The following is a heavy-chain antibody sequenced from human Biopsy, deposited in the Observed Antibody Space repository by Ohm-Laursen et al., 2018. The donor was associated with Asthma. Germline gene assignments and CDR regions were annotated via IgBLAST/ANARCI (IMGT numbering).Heavy chain of an antibody. CDR2: ISFDESNE. Sequence: SLRLSCSATRFTFSSYGMHWVRQAPGKGLEWVAVISFDESNEDYADSVKGRFTISRDNSKNTLFLEMNSLRPEDTAVYYCAKELFPGWELRRGPDSWGQGTLVTVSS. CDR1: RFTFSSYG. D-gene: IGHD1-26*01. V-gene: IGHV3-30*18. J-gene: IGHJ4*02. CDR3: AKELFPGWELRRGPDS.